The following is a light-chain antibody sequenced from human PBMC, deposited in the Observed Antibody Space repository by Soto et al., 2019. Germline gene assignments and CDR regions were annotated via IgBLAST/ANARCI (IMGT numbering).Light chain of an antibody. V-gene: IGLV2-18*02. CDR2: EVS. Sequence: QSVLTQPPSVSGSPGQSVTISCTGTSSDVGSYNRVSWYQQPPGTAPKLMIYEVSNRPSGVPDRFSGSKSGNTASLTISGLQAEDEADYYCSSYTSISTVVFGGGTKVTVL. CDR3: SSYTSISTVV. J-gene: IGLJ2*01. CDR1: SSDVGSYNR.